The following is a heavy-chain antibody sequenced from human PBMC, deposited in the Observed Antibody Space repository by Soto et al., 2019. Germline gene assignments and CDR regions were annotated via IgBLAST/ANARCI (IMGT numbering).Heavy chain of an antibody. D-gene: IGHD2-2*01. CDR3: AREAAALANAY. CDR1: GYSFISYD. CDR2: MNPNSGNT. Sequence: QVQLVQSGAEVEKPGASVKVSCKASGYSFISYDINWVRQATGQGLEWMGWMNPNSGNTGYAQKFQGRVTMTRNTSISTSYMEMSSLRSEDTAVYYCAREAAALANAYWGQGTLVTVSS. V-gene: IGHV1-8*01. J-gene: IGHJ4*02.